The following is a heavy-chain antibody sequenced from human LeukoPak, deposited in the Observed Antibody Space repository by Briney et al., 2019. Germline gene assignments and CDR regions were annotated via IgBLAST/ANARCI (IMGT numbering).Heavy chain of an antibody. V-gene: IGHV1-2*07. D-gene: IGHD6-6*01. CDR3: ARDLAARPSLGIDY. CDR2: INPNSGGT. Sequence: ASVKVSCKASGYTFSGYYMNWVRQAPGQGLEWMGWINPNSGGTNYAHKFQGRVTMTTDTSTSTAYMELRSLRSDDTAVYYCARDLAARPSLGIDYWGQGTLVTVSS. CDR1: GYTFSGYY. J-gene: IGHJ4*02.